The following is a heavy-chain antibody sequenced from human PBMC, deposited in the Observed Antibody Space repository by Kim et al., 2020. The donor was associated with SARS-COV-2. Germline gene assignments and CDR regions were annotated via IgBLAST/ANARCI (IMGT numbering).Heavy chain of an antibody. Sequence: GGSLRLSCAASGFTFSSYGMHWVRQAPGKGLEWVAVISYDGSNKYYADSVKGRFTISRDNSKNTLYLQMNSLRAEDTAVYYCAKDPAVLRFLEWPDSYGMDVWGQGTTVTVSS. D-gene: IGHD3-3*01. CDR3: AKDPAVLRFLEWPDSYGMDV. J-gene: IGHJ6*02. V-gene: IGHV3-30*18. CDR1: GFTFSSYG. CDR2: ISYDGSNK.